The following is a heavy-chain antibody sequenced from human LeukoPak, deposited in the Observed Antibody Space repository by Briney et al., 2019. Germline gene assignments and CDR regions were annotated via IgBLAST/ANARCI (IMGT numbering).Heavy chain of an antibody. J-gene: IGHJ4*02. D-gene: IGHD2-2*01. CDR3: ARERCSSTSCLYFDY. Sequence: PGGSLRLSCAASGFSFSSYWMSWVRQAPGKGLEWVANIKQDGSEKHYVDSVKGRFTISRDNAKNSLYLQMNSLRAEDTAIYYCARERCSSTSCLYFDYWGQGTLVTVSS. CDR1: GFSFSSYW. V-gene: IGHV3-7*01. CDR2: IKQDGSEK.